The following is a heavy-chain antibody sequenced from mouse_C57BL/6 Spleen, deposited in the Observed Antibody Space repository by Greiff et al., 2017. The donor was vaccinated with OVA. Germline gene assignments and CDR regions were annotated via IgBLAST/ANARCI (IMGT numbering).Heavy chain of an antibody. CDR1: GYAFSSSW. CDR3: ARASYYYGSSYVGAMDY. D-gene: IGHD1-1*01. CDR2: IYPGDGDT. V-gene: IGHV1-82*01. Sequence: VKLMESGPELVKPGASVKISCKASGYAFSSSWMNWVKQRPGKGLEWIGRIYPGDGDTNYNGKFKGKATLTADKSSSTAYMQLSSLTSEDSAVYVCARASYYYGSSYVGAMDYWGQGTSVTVSS. J-gene: IGHJ4*01.